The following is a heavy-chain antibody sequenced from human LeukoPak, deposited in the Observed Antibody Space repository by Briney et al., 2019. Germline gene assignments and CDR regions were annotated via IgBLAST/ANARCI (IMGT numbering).Heavy chain of an antibody. J-gene: IGHJ6*03. Sequence: KSSETLSLTCTASGDSISSSSYFWGWIRQPPGKGLEWIGSIYYSGSTSYSPSLKSRVTISVDTSKSQFSLKLSSVTAADTAVYYCVRGIYCSSTSCQVSGYMDVWGKGTTVTVSS. CDR2: IYYSGST. CDR1: GDSISSSSYF. V-gene: IGHV4-39*07. D-gene: IGHD2-2*01. CDR3: VRGIYCSSTSCQVSGYMDV.